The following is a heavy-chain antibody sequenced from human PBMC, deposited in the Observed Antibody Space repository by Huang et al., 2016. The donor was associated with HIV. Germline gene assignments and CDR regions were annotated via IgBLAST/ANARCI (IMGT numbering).Heavy chain of an antibody. V-gene: IGHV3-74*01. CDR1: GFTFSSYW. CDR3: ARGARLTGLWYFDL. Sequence: EVQLVESGGGLVQPGGSLRLSCTASGFTFSSYWMHWVRPAAGKGRVLVSRMNGYGSSTNYADSVKGRFTISRDNAKNTLYVQVNSLRAEDTAVYYCARGARLTGLWYFDLWGRGTLVIVSS. CDR2: MNGYGSST. J-gene: IGHJ2*01. D-gene: IGHD7-27*01.